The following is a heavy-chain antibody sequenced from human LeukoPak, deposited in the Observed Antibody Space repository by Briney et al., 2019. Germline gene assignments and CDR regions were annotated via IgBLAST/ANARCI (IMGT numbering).Heavy chain of an antibody. CDR1: GFTFSSYG. Sequence: GGSLRLSCAASGFTFSSYGMSWVRQAPGKGLEWVSAISGSGGSTYYADSVKGRFTISRDNSKNTLFLQMSRLRAEDTAVYYCHCSGGNCYTPWGQGTLVTVSS. CDR2: ISGSGGST. J-gene: IGHJ5*02. D-gene: IGHD2-15*01. V-gene: IGHV3-23*01. CDR3: HCSGGNCYTP.